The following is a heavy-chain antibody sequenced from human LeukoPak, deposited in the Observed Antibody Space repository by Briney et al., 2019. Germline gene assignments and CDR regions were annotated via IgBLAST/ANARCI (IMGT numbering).Heavy chain of an antibody. V-gene: IGHV3-23*01. D-gene: IGHD3-10*01. J-gene: IGHJ4*02. CDR3: AKDPGVGSGSYPSDY. CDR2: ISGSDGST. Sequence: GGSLRLSCAASGFTFSSYGMHWVRQAPGKGLEWVSAISGSDGSTYYADSVKGRFTISRDNSKNTLYLQMNSLRAEDTAVYYCAKDPGVGSGSYPSDYWGQGTLVTVSS. CDR1: GFTFSSYG.